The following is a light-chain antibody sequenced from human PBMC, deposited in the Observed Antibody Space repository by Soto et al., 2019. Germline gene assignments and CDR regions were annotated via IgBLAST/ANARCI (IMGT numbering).Light chain of an antibody. V-gene: IGKV1-39*01. Sequence: DIQMTQSPSSLSASVGDRVTITCRASESIRNNLNWYQQKPGKAPKLLIYAASTLQSGVPSRFSGGGSGTEFTLTIGSLQPEDFTTYYCQQTYSTPRGAFGQGTKVYIK. CDR1: ESIRNN. CDR3: QQTYSTPRGA. CDR2: AAS. J-gene: IGKJ1*01.